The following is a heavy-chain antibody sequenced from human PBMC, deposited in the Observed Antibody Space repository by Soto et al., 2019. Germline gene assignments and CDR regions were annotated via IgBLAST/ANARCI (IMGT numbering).Heavy chain of an antibody. CDR2: IYHSGAT. V-gene: IGHV4-4*02. CDR1: GGSISNNNC. D-gene: IGHD6-6*01. Sequence: SETLSLTCVVSGGSISNNNCWTFVLQPPGKGLEWIAEIYHSGATNYNPSPRSRVTLSVDKSNNQVSLRLMSVTAAATAVYYYAGRIIEAPELFVPWGPGTLVPVSS. CDR3: AGRIIEAPELFVP. J-gene: IGHJ5*02.